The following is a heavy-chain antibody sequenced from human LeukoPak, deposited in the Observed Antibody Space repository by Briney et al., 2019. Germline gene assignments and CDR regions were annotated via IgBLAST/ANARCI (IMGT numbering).Heavy chain of an antibody. CDR2: ISVYNGNT. V-gene: IGHV1-18*01. CDR3: ARDFHDYTPALLFDY. J-gene: IGHJ4*02. D-gene: IGHD4-11*01. Sequence: ASVKVSCKASGYTFTSYAISWVRQAPGQGLEWMGWISVYNGNTNYVQKLQGRVTMTTDTSTNTAYMELRSLRSDDTAVYYCARDFHDYTPALLFDYWGQGTLVTVSS. CDR1: GYTFTSYA.